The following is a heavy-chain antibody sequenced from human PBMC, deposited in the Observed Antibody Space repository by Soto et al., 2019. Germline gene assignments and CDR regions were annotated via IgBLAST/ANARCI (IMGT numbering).Heavy chain of an antibody. D-gene: IGHD6-13*01. CDR2: ISAYNGNT. CDR1: GYTFTSYG. CDR3: ARDRRQLVSTCGMDV. J-gene: IGHJ6*02. Sequence: ASVKVSCKASGYTFTSYGISWVRQAPGQGLEWMGWISAYNGNTNYAQKLQGRVTMTTDTSTSTAYMELRSLRSDDTAVYYCARDRRQLVSTCGMDVWGQGTTVTAP. V-gene: IGHV1-18*01.